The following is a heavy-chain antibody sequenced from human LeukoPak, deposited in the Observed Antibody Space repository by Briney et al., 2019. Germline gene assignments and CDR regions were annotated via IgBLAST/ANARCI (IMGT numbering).Heavy chain of an antibody. CDR3: ARACRARYFDL. CDR2: IYYSGST. J-gene: IGHJ2*01. V-gene: IGHV4-39*01. CDR1: GGSLTTSSYY. Sequence: SETLSLTCTVYGGSLTTSSYYWGWIRQPPGKGLEWIGIIYYSGSTYYNPSLKGRVTISVDTSKNQFSLKLSSVTAADTAVYYCARACRARYFDLWGRGTLVTVSS.